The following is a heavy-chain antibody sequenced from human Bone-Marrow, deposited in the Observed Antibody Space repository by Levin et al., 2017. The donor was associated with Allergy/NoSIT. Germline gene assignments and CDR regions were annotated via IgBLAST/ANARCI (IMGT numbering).Heavy chain of an antibody. CDR2: ISGGADST. D-gene: IGHD2-2*01. CDR1: GFTFSSYA. Sequence: GGSLRLSCAASGFTFSSYAMSWVRQAPGKGLEWVSGISGGADSTYYADSVKGRFTISRDNFKNTLYLQMNSLRAEDTAVYYCARYGPAAMSYFDYWGQGTLVTVST. V-gene: IGHV3-23*01. J-gene: IGHJ4*02. CDR3: ARYGPAAMSYFDY.